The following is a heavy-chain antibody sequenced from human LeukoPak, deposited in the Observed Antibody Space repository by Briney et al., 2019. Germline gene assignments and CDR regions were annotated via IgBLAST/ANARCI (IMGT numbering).Heavy chain of an antibody. J-gene: IGHJ4*02. CDR3: ARGRVHELLYLCY. CDR1: GYTFTSYD. D-gene: IGHD3-10*01. V-gene: IGHV1-8*01. CDR2: MNPNSGNT. Sequence: ASVKVSCKASGYTFTSYDINWVRQATGQGLEWMGWMNPNSGNTGYARKFQGRVTMTRNTSISTAYMELSSLRSEDTAVYYCARGRVHELLYLCYWGQGTLVTVSS.